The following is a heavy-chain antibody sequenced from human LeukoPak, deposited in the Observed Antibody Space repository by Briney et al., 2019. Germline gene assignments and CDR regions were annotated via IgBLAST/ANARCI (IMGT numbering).Heavy chain of an antibody. CDR2: ISNNGRNK. Sequence: GSLRLSCAASGFTFSSYSMNWVRQAPGKGLEWVAFISNNGRNKDYADSMKGRFTISRDNSKNTLYLQVNSLRPDDTAVYYCTRDLTGHYSIDYWGQGTLVTVSS. D-gene: IGHD3-22*01. CDR3: TRDLTGHYSIDY. J-gene: IGHJ4*02. V-gene: IGHV3-30*03. CDR1: GFTFSSYS.